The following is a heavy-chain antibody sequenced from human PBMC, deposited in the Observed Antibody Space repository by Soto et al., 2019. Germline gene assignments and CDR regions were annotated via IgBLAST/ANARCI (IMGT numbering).Heavy chain of an antibody. CDR3: ASLDDYGDYVRSDAFDI. CDR1: GGTFSSYA. V-gene: IGHV1-69*01. J-gene: IGHJ3*02. D-gene: IGHD4-17*01. Sequence: QVQLVQSGAEVKKPGSSVKVSCKASGGTFSSYAISWVRQAPGQGLEWMGGIIPICGTANYAQKFQGRVTITADESTSTAYMELSSLRSEDTAVYYCASLDDYGDYVRSDAFDIWGQGTRDTVYS. CDR2: IIPICGTA.